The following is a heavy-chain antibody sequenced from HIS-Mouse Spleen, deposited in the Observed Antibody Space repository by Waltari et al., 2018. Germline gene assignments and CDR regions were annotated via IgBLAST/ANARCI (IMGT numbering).Heavy chain of an antibody. CDR1: GFTFSSYG. J-gene: IGHJ4*02. CDR2: IWYDGSNK. CDR3: ARDGPMVRGVIMGFFDY. Sequence: QVQLVESGGGVVQPGRSLRLSCAASGFTFSSYGMHWVRQAPGKGLEWVAVIWYDGSNKYYADSVKGRFTNSRDNSKNTLYLQMNSLRAEDTAVYYCARDGPMVRGVIMGFFDYWGQGTLVTVSS. V-gene: IGHV3-33*01. D-gene: IGHD3-10*01.